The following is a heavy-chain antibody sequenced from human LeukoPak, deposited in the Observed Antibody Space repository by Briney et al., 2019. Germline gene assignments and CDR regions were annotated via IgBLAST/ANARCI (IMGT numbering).Heavy chain of an antibody. J-gene: IGHJ4*02. Sequence: GESLKISCRGSGYSFNTYWIGWVRQMPGKGLERMGIIYPGDSDTRYTPSFQGQVTLSADKSINTAYLQWSSLKASDTAMYYCARRQGCSSTSCPPDYWGQGTLVTVSP. CDR1: GYSFNTYW. V-gene: IGHV5-51*01. D-gene: IGHD2-2*01. CDR2: IYPGDSDT. CDR3: ARRQGCSSTSCPPDY.